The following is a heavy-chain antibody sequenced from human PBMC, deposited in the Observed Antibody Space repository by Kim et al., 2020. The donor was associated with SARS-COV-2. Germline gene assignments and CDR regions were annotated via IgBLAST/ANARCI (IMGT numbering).Heavy chain of an antibody. D-gene: IGHD2-15*01. CDR2: IKSKTDGGTT. CDR1: GFTFSNAW. Sequence: GGSLRLSCAASGFTFSNAWMSWVRQAPGKGLEWVGRIKSKTDGGTTDYAAPVKGRFTISRDDSKNTLYLQMNSLKTEDTAVYYCTTEGGYCSGGSCYPGYWGQGTLVTVSS. V-gene: IGHV3-15*01. CDR3: TTEGGYCSGGSCYPGY. J-gene: IGHJ4*02.